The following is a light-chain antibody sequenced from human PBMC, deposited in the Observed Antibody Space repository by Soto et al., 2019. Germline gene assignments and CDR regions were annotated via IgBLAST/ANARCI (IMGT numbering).Light chain of an antibody. V-gene: IGLV1-44*01. J-gene: IGLJ1*01. CDR3: ATWDDSLNGYV. Sequence: QSVLTQPPSASGTPGQRVTIYCSGSNSNIGSNTVTWYQQLPGTAPILLIYSNYQRPSGVPDRFSGSRSGTSASLAISGLQSEDEADYYCATWDDSLNGYVFGSGTKLTVL. CDR1: NSNIGSNT. CDR2: SNY.